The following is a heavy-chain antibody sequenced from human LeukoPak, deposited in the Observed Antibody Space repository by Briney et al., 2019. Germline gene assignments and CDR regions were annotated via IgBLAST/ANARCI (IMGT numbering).Heavy chain of an antibody. V-gene: IGHV4-34*01. CDR1: GGSFSGYY. J-gene: IGHJ6*03. D-gene: IGHD5-12*01. Sequence: SETLSLTCAVYGGSFSGYYWSWIRQPPGKGLEWIGEINHSGSTNYNPSLKSRVTISVDTSKNQFSLKLSFVTAADTAVYYCARGRGLRIPYYYYYYMDVWGKGTTVTVSS. CDR2: INHSGST. CDR3: ARGRGLRIPYYYYYYMDV.